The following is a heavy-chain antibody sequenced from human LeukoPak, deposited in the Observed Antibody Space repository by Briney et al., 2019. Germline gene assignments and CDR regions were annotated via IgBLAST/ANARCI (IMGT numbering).Heavy chain of an antibody. CDR1: GFTFSGYE. D-gene: IGHD4-17*01. Sequence: PGGSPRLSCAASGFTFSGYEMHWVRQAPGKGLEWVSCITTSGSTIYYADSVKGRLTISRDNARNSLYLQMNSLRVEDTAVYYCARDGPANGFDHWGQGTLVTVSS. J-gene: IGHJ4*02. CDR2: ITTSGSTI. CDR3: ARDGPANGFDH. V-gene: IGHV3-48*03.